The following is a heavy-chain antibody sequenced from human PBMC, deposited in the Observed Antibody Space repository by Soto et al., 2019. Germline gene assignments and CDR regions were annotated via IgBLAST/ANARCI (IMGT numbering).Heavy chain of an antibody. J-gene: IGHJ6*02. D-gene: IGHD2-15*01. CDR1: GFTFSSYS. CDR3: ARDYVVVAATTPYSYGMEV. CDR2: ISSSSSYI. V-gene: IGHV3-21*01. Sequence: VGSLRLSCAASGFTFSSYSMNWVRQAPGKGLEWVSSISSSSSYIYYADSVKGRFTISRDNAKNSLYLQMNSLRAEDTAVYYCARDYVVVAATTPYSYGMEVWGQGTTVSVSS.